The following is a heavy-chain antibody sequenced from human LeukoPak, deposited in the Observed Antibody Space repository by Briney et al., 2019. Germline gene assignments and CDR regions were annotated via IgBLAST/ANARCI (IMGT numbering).Heavy chain of an antibody. J-gene: IGHJ4*02. D-gene: IGHD3-22*01. V-gene: IGHV3-48*03. CDR3: ARQDSSGYYPWDY. Sequence: GGSLRLSCAASGLTFSSYEMNWVRQAPGKGLEWVSYISSSGSTIYYADSVKGRFTISRDNAKNSLYLQMNSLRAEDTAVYYCARQDSSGYYPWDYWGQGTLVTVSS. CDR1: GLTFSSYE. CDR2: ISSSGSTI.